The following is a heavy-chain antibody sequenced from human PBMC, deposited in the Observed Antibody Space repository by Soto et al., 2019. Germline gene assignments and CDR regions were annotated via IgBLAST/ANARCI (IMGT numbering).Heavy chain of an antibody. CDR2: ISSSSGTI. J-gene: IGHJ4*02. V-gene: IGHV3-48*01. CDR3: DRDDSSCYYVEPCDY. D-gene: IGHD3-22*01. CDR1: GFTFSSCS. Sequence: EVQLVASGGGLVQPGGSLRLSCAASGFTFSSCSMNWVRQAPGKGLERVSYISSSSGTIYYADSVKGRFTISRDNAKNSRNLQMDSLRGEDTAVYYCDRDDSSCYYVEPCDYWGQGTLVTVSS.